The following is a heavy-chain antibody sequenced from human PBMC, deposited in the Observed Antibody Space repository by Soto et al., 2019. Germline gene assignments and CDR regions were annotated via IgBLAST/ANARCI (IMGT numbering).Heavy chain of an antibody. V-gene: IGHV1-2*04. Sequence: GASVKVSCKASGYTFTGYYMHWVRQAPGQGLEWMGWINPNSGGTNYAQKFQGWVTMTRDTSISTAYMELSSVTAADTAVYYCVRQGFGRLHGLVDVWGQGTTVTVSS. D-gene: IGHD3-10*01. CDR1: GYTFTGYY. CDR3: VRQGFGRLHGLVDV. CDR2: INPNSGGT. J-gene: IGHJ6*02.